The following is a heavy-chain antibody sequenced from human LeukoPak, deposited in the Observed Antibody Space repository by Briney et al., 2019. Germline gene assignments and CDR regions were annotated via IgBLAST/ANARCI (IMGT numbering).Heavy chain of an antibody. J-gene: IGHJ4*02. Sequence: GGSLRLSCTASEFTFSSYWMSWVRQAPGKGLEWVANIKQDGSEKDYVDSVKGRFTISRDNSKNTLYLQMNSLRAEDTAVYYCARGAAPDIAARPLDYWGQGTLVTVSS. V-gene: IGHV3-7*01. CDR2: IKQDGSEK. CDR3: ARGAAPDIAARPLDY. D-gene: IGHD6-6*01. CDR1: EFTFSSYW.